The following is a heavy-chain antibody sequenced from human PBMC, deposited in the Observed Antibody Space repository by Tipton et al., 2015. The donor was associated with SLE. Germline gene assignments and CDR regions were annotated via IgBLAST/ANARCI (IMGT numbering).Heavy chain of an antibody. CDR2: IYYSGST. CDR1: GGSISSGGYY. V-gene: IGHV4-31*03. CDR3: ARDSVNYGSGARGMDV. J-gene: IGHJ6*02. Sequence: TLSLTCTVSGGSISSGGYYWSWIRQHPGKGLEWIGYIYYSGSTYYNPSLKSRVTISLDTSKNQFSLKLSSVTAADTAVYYCARDSVNYGSGARGMDVWGQGTTVTVSS. D-gene: IGHD3-10*01.